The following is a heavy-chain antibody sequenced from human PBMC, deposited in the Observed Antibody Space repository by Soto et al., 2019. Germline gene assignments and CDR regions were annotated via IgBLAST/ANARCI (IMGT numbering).Heavy chain of an antibody. CDR2: ISGSGATI. J-gene: IGHJ4*02. Sequence: QVQLVESGGGLVKPGGSLRLSCAASGFTFSAQYMTWIRQAPGKGLEWVSKISGSGATIYYADSVKGRLTVSRDNARNLVYLQMDSLRAEDTAVYYCATDPYYYASAYWGQGTLLTVSS. V-gene: IGHV3-11*01. D-gene: IGHD3-16*01. CDR3: ATDPYYYASAY. CDR1: GFTFSAQY.